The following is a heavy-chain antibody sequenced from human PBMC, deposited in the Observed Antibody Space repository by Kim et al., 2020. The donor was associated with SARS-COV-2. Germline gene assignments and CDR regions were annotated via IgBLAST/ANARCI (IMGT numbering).Heavy chain of an antibody. Sequence: GGSLRLSCAASGFTLSRSKMHWVRQAPGKGLVWVSRIIGDGSDTTYADSVKGRFTISRYNAKNTLYLQMNSLRVEDTAVYYCARGGFDIWGQGTMVTVSS. CDR3: ARGGFDI. CDR1: GFTLSRSK. V-gene: IGHV3-74*01. J-gene: IGHJ3*02. CDR2: IIGDGSDT.